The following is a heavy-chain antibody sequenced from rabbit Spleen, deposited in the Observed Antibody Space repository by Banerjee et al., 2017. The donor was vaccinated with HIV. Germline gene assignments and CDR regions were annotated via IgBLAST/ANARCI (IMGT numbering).Heavy chain of an antibody. CDR1: GVSFSSSSY. V-gene: IGHV1S45*01. CDR3: ARLGHADYPYAYGLKL. CDR2: IYAGGSGTT. D-gene: IGHD6-1*01. Sequence: QQQLEESGGGLVKPGGTLTLTCTASGVSFSSSSYMCWVRQAPGKGLEWIACIYAGGSGTTYYASWAKGRFTISKASSTTVTLQMTSLTAADTATYFCARLGHADYPYAYGLKLWGQGTLVTVS. J-gene: IGHJ4*01.